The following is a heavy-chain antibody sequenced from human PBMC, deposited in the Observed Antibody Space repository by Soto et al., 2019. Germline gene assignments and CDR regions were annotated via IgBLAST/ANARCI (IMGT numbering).Heavy chain of an antibody. J-gene: IGHJ6*03. CDR3: ARHGKTDYYMDV. CDR2: IYYSGST. CDR1: CGSIGSSSYY. V-gene: IGHV4-39*01. D-gene: IGHD1-1*01. Sequence: SETLFLTCPVSCGSIGSSSYYWGWIRQPPGKGLEWIGSIYYSGSTYYNPSLKSRVTISVDTSKNQFSLKLSSVTAADTAVYYCARHGKTDYYMDVWGKGTTVTVSS.